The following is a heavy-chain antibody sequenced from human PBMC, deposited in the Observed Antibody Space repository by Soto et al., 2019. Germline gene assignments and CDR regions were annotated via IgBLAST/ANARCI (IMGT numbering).Heavy chain of an antibody. V-gene: IGHV1-18*04. D-gene: IGHD6-19*01. CDR2: ISAYNGNT. CDR1: GYTFTRYG. Sequence: ASVKVSFKASGYTFTRYGISWLRQAPGQGLEWMGWISAYNGNTNYAQKLQGRVTMTTDTSTSTAYMELRSLRSDDTAVYYCARDGSAVAGDLPFDYWGQGTLVTVSS. CDR3: ARDGSAVAGDLPFDY. J-gene: IGHJ4*02.